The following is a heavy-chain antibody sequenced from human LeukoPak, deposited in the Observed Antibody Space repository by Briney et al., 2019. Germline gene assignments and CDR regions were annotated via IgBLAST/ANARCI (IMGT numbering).Heavy chain of an antibody. V-gene: IGHV3-11*01. CDR3: AKEPNHSSGYWDY. CDR2: IINSDSTI. D-gene: IGHD3-22*01. CDR1: GFTFSDYY. Sequence: KSGGSLRLSCAASGFTFSDYYMGWIRQAPGKGLEWVSHIINSDSTIYYANSVKGRFTISRDNGKNSLYLQMNSLRVEDTAVYYCAKEPNHSSGYWDYWGQGTLVTVSS. J-gene: IGHJ4*02.